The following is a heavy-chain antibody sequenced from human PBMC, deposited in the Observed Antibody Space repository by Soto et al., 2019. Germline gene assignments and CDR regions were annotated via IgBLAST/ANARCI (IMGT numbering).Heavy chain of an antibody. J-gene: IGHJ6*03. CDR3: AKDAWFGELSPPFVYYYYYMDV. CDR1: GFTFSSYG. D-gene: IGHD3-10*01. Sequence: GGSLRLSCAASGFTFSSYGMHWVRQAPGKGLEWVAVISYDGSNKYYADSVKGRFTISRDNSKNTLYLQMNSLRAEDTAVYYCAKDAWFGELSPPFVYYYYYMDVWGKGTTVTVSS. CDR2: ISYDGSNK. V-gene: IGHV3-30*18.